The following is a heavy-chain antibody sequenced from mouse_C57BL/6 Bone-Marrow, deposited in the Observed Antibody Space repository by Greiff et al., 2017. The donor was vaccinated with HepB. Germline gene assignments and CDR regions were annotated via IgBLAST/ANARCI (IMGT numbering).Heavy chain of an antibody. D-gene: IGHD1-1*02. CDR3: ARGGGNFDY. J-gene: IGHJ2*01. CDR1: GFTFSDYY. V-gene: IGHV5-12*01. Sequence: DVMLVESGGGLVQPGGSLKLSCAASGFTFSDYYMYWVRQTPEKRLEWVAYISNGGGSTYYPDTVKGRFTISRDNAKNTLYLQMSRLKSEDTAMYYCARGGGNFDYWGQGTTLTVSS. CDR2: ISNGGGST.